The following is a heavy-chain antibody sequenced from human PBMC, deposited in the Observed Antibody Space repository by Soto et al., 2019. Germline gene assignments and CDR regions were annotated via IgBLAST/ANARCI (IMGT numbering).Heavy chain of an antibody. V-gene: IGHV3-9*01. Sequence: EVQLVESGGGLVQPGRSLRLSCAASGFTFDDYAMHWVRQAPGKGLEWVSGISWNSGSIGYADSVKGRFTISRDNAKNSLYLQMNSLRAEDTALYYCAKDAEGSGDYGYYYYRDVWGKGTTVTVSS. J-gene: IGHJ6*03. CDR1: GFTFDDYA. CDR3: AKDAEGSGDYGYYYYRDV. D-gene: IGHD4-17*01. CDR2: ISWNSGSI.